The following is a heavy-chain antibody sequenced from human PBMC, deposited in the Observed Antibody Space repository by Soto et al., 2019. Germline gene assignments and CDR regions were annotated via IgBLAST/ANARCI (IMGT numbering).Heavy chain of an antibody. V-gene: IGHV4-4*08. CDR2: IYSNGYT. J-gene: IGHJ1*01. D-gene: IGHD2-2*01. CDR3: ARTPGGSSSRTYVQH. CDR1: GGSISSFY. Sequence: QVQLQESGPGLVKPSETLSLICTVSGGSISSFYWSWIRQSPGKGLEWIGYIYSNGYTNYNPSLKSRLTISIDTSKNQFALNLSSVTAADTGVYYCARTPGGSSSRTYVQHWGQGTVVTVSS.